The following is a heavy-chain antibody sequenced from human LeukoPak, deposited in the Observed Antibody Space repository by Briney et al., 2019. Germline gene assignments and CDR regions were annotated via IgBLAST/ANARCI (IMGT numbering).Heavy chain of an antibody. CDR3: ARGGPKQLGVPEYYMDV. V-gene: IGHV1-8*01. CDR2: MNPNSGNT. Sequence: SVKVSCKASGYTFTSYDINWVRQATGQGLEWMGWMNPNSGNTGYAQKFQGRVTMTRNTSISTAYMELSSLRSEDTAVYYCARGGPKQLGVPEYYMDVWGKGTTVTVSS. D-gene: IGHD6-6*01. CDR1: GYTFTSYD. J-gene: IGHJ6*03.